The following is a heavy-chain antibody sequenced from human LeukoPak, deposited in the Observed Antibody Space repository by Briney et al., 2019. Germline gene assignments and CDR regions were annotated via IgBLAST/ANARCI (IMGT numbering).Heavy chain of an antibody. Sequence: ASVKVSCKASGYTFTGYYMHWVRQAPGQGLEWMGWINPNSGGTNYAQKFQGRVTMTRDTSISTAYMELSRLRSDDTAVYYCARAPPHIVVVTAWYAFDIWGQGTMVTVSS. J-gene: IGHJ3*02. V-gene: IGHV1-2*02. D-gene: IGHD2-21*02. CDR1: GYTFTGYY. CDR2: INPNSGGT. CDR3: ARAPPHIVVVTAWYAFDI.